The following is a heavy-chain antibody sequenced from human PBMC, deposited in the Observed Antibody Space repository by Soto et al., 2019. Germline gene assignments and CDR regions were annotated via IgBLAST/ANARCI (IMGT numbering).Heavy chain of an antibody. D-gene: IGHD3-10*01. CDR1: GGSISSYY. CDR3: ASFIMVRGVHVGWFDP. CDR2: IYYSGST. V-gene: IGHV4-59*01. Sequence: SETLSLTCTVSGGSISSYYWSWIRQPPGKGLEWIGYIYYSGSTNYNPSLKSRVTISVDTSKNQFSLKLSSVTAADTAVYYCASFIMVRGVHVGWFDPWGQGTLVTVSS. J-gene: IGHJ5*02.